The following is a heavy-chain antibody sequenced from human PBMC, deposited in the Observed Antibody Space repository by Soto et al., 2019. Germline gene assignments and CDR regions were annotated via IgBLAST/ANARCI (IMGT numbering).Heavy chain of an antibody. Sequence: SETLSLTCTVSGGSISSYYWSWIRQPAGKGLELIGRIYASGSTNYNPSLKSRVTMSVDASKNQFSLRLSSVTAADTALYFCARDYYGSASYENYYYYGMDVWGQGTTVTVSS. CDR3: ARDYYGSASYENYYYYGMDV. CDR2: IYASGST. J-gene: IGHJ6*02. D-gene: IGHD3-10*01. V-gene: IGHV4-4*07. CDR1: GGSISSYY.